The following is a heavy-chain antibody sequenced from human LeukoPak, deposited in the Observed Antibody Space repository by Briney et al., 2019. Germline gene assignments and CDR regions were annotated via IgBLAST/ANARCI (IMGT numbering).Heavy chain of an antibody. Sequence: GGSLRLSCAASGFTVSSNYMSWVRQAPGKGLEWVSVIYSGGSTYYADPAKGRFTISRDNSKNTLYLQMNSLRAEDTAVYYCARDSTDGDYDWFDPWGQGTLVTVSS. CDR3: ARDSTDGDYDWFDP. CDR1: GFTVSSNY. D-gene: IGHD4-17*01. V-gene: IGHV3-53*01. CDR2: IYSGGST. J-gene: IGHJ5*02.